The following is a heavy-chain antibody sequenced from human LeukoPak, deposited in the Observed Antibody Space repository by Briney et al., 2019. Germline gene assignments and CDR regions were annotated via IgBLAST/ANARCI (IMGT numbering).Heavy chain of an antibody. CDR1: GFTFSSYA. J-gene: IGHJ3*02. CDR3: ARDWAYSGSSFLVGAFDI. Sequence: GRSLRLSCAASGFTFSSYAMHWVRQAPGKGLEWVAVISYDGSNKYYADSVKGRFTISRDNSKNTLYLQMNSLRAEDTAVYCCARDWAYSGSSFLVGAFDIWGQGTMVTVSS. D-gene: IGHD1-26*01. V-gene: IGHV3-30-3*01. CDR2: ISYDGSNK.